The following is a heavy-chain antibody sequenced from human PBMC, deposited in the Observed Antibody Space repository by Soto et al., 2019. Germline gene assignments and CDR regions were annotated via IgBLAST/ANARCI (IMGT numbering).Heavy chain of an antibody. CDR3: ARAFYGMDV. V-gene: IGHV2-70*04. Sequence: SGPTLVNPTQTLTLTCTVSGFSLSGSGMRVTWIRRPPGKALEWLARIDWEDTKLYSTSLKTRLTISKDTSKNQVVLTMTNVDPADTGTYYCARAFYGMDVWGQGTTVTVSS. CDR2: IDWEDTK. J-gene: IGHJ6*02. CDR1: GFSLSGSGMR.